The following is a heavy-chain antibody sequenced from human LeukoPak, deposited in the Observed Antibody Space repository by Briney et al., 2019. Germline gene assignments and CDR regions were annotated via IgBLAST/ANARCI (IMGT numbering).Heavy chain of an antibody. D-gene: IGHD3-22*01. CDR2: INHSGST. CDR1: GGSFSGYY. V-gene: IGHV4-34*01. Sequence: SETLSLTCAVYGGSFSGYYWSWIRQPPGKGLEWVGEINHSGSTNYNPSLKSRVTISVDTSKNQFSLKLSSVTAADTAVYYCARVRGDSSDYYLQYWGQGTLVTVSS. J-gene: IGHJ4*02. CDR3: ARVRGDSSDYYLQY.